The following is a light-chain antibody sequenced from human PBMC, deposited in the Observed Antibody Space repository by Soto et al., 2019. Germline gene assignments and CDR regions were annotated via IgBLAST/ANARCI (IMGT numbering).Light chain of an antibody. CDR3: QQLNSYPSFT. J-gene: IGKJ3*01. CDR2: AAS. CDR1: QGISSY. V-gene: IGKV1-9*01. Sequence: DIQLTQSLSFLSASVGDRVTITCRASQGISSYLAWYQQKPGKAPKLLIYAASTLQSGVPSRFSGSGSGTEFTLTISSLQPEDFATYYCQQLNSYPSFTFGPGTKVDIK.